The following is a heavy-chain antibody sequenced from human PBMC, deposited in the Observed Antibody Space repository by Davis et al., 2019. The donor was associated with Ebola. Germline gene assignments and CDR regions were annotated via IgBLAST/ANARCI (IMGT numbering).Heavy chain of an antibody. CDR2: IYYSGST. CDR1: GGSISSYY. Sequence: GSLRLSCTVSGGSISSYYWSWIRQPPGKGLEWIGYIYYSGSTNYNPSLKIRVTISVDTSKNQFSLKLSSVTAADTAVYYCARDPMTQSDYWGQGTLVTVSP. J-gene: IGHJ4*02. CDR3: ARDPMTQSDY. V-gene: IGHV4-59*12. D-gene: IGHD3-22*01.